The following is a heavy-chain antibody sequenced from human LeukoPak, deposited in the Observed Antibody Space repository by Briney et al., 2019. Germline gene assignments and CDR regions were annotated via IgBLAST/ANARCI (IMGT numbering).Heavy chain of an antibody. Sequence: PSETLSLTCTVSGGSVSSGYYYWSWIRQPPGKGLEWIGYIYYTGTTNYNHSLKSRVTISVDTSKNRFSLKLSSVTAADTAVYYCARIPYYDILTGYLANWFDPWGQGTLVTVSS. J-gene: IGHJ5*02. CDR1: GGSVSSGYYY. CDR2: IYYTGTT. CDR3: ARIPYYDILTGYLANWFDP. V-gene: IGHV4-61*01. D-gene: IGHD3-9*01.